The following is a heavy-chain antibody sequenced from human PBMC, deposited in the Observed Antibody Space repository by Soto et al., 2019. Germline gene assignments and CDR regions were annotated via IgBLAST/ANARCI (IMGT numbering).Heavy chain of an antibody. CDR2: ISYDGSKK. D-gene: IGHD3-10*01. Sequence: GGSLRLSCAASGITFSNYGVHWVRQAPGKGLEWVAVISYDGSKKDYADSVKGRFTISRDNSKNTLHLEMNSLRAEDTAVYYCAQDLGPGDYYYYGMDVWGQGTTVTSP. CDR3: AQDLGPGDYYYYGMDV. CDR1: GITFSNYG. J-gene: IGHJ6*02. V-gene: IGHV3-30*18.